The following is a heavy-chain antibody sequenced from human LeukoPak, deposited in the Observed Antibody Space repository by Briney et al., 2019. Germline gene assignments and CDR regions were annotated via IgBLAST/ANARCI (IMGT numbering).Heavy chain of an antibody. CDR1: GGTFSSYA. CDR3: VREDLQTLDY. J-gene: IGHJ4*02. Sequence: ASVKVSCKASGGTFSSYAISWVRQAPGQGLEWMGRIIPILGIANYAQKFQGRVTITADESTSTAFMELSGLRSEDTAMYFCVREDLQTLDYWGQGTLVTVSS. CDR2: IIPILGIA. D-gene: IGHD3-3*01. V-gene: IGHV1-69*04.